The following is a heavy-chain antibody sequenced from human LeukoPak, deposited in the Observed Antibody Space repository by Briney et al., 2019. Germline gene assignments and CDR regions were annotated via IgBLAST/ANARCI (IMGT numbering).Heavy chain of an antibody. CDR2: IYYSGST. CDR3: ARLGVGATGVDY. Sequence: SETLSLTCTVPGGSISSYYWSWIRQPPGKGLEWIGYIYYSGSTNYNPSLKSRVTISVDTSKNQFSLKLSSVTAADTAVYYCARLGVGATGVDYWGQGTLVTVSS. CDR1: GGSISSYY. D-gene: IGHD1-26*01. J-gene: IGHJ4*02. V-gene: IGHV4-59*08.